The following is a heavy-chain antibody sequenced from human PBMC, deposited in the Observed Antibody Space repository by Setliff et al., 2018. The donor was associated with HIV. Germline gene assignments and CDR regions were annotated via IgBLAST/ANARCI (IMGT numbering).Heavy chain of an antibody. D-gene: IGHD1-26*01. CDR3: ASHLPPYSGNFDY. CDR1: GGSISSSSYY. CDR2: IYYSGNT. Sequence: PSETLSLTCTVSGGSISSSSYYWGWIRQPPGKGLEWIGTIYYSGNTYYNPSPKSRVTISVDTSKNQISLKLSSVTAADTAVYYCASHLPPYSGNFDYWGHGTLVTVS. J-gene: IGHJ4*01. V-gene: IGHV4-39*01.